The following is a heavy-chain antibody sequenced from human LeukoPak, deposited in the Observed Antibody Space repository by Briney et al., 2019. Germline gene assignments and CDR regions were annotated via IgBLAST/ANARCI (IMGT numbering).Heavy chain of an antibody. Sequence: ASVKVSYKASGYTSTGYYMHWVRQAPGQGLEWMGRINPNSGGTNYAQKFQGRVTMTRDASISTAYMELSRLRSDDTAVYYCASLGRYCSGGSCYLYFDYWGQGTLVTVSS. CDR1: GYTSTGYY. CDR3: ASLGRYCSGGSCYLYFDY. D-gene: IGHD2-15*01. CDR2: INPNSGGT. V-gene: IGHV1-2*06. J-gene: IGHJ4*02.